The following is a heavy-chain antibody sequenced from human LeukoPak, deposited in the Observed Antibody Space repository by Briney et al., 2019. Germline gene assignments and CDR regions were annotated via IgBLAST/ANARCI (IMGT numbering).Heavy chain of an antibody. CDR1: GYSFTSYW. V-gene: IGHV5-51*01. J-gene: IGHJ1*01. Sequence: GESLKISCKGSGYSFTSYWIGWVRQMPGKGLEWMGIIYPGDSDTRYSPSFQGQVTISADKSISTAYLQWSSLKASDTAMYYCARKTFGSWGNEYFQHWGQGTLVTVSS. CDR3: ARKTFGSWGNEYFQH. CDR2: IYPGDSDT. D-gene: IGHD6-13*01.